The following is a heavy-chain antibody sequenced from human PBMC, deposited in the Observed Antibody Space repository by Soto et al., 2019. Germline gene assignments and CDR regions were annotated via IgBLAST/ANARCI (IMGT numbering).Heavy chain of an antibody. Sequence: VQLVQSGGEVQKPGASVKVSCKASGYTFTTYGITWLRQAPGQGPEWMGWTSTYNGDTNYAQKLQGRVTMTTDTSTSTAYMELRTLRSDDTAVYYCARSRLPYYYGLDVWGQGTTVTVSS. CDR2: TSTYNGDT. CDR3: ARSRLPYYYGLDV. D-gene: IGHD2-15*01. CDR1: GYTFTTYG. J-gene: IGHJ6*02. V-gene: IGHV1-18*01.